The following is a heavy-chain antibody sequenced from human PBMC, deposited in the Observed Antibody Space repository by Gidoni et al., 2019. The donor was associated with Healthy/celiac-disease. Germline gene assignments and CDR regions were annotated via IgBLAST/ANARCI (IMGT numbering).Heavy chain of an antibody. J-gene: IGHJ4*02. CDR1: GFTFSDYC. D-gene: IGHD7-27*01. CDR3: ARVGGGNWGYDY. CDR2: ISSSGSTI. V-gene: IGHV3-11*01. Sequence: QVQLVESGGALVQRGGSLRLSRAAPGFTFSDYCMSWLRQAPGKGLEWVSYISSSGSTIYYADSVKGRFTISRDNAKNSLYLQMNSLRAEDTAVYYCARVGGGNWGYDYWGQGTLVTVSS.